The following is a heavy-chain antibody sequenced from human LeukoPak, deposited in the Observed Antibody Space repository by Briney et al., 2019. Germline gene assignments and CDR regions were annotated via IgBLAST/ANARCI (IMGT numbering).Heavy chain of an antibody. D-gene: IGHD4-17*01. Sequence: ASVKVSCKASGYIFTNYGISWVRQAPGQGLEWMGWINTNTGHPTYAQGFTGRFVFSLETSVSTAYLQISSLKTEDTAVYYCARLRTTVFDPWGQGTLVTVSS. V-gene: IGHV7-4-1*02. CDR1: GYIFTNYG. CDR3: ARLRTTVFDP. CDR2: INTNTGHP. J-gene: IGHJ5*02.